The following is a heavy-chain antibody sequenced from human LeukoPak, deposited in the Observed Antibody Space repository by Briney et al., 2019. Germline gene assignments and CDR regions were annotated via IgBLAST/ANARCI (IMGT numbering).Heavy chain of an antibody. J-gene: IGHJ4*02. CDR1: GFSFSVYE. Sequence: GGSLRLSCAASGFSFSVYEMHWVRQAPGKGLEWISDISSSGATIYYADSVKGRFTISRDNAKNSLYLQMNSLRAEDTAVYYCATLTVATSFDYWGQGTLVTVSS. V-gene: IGHV3-48*03. CDR3: ATLTVATSFDY. CDR2: ISSSGATI. D-gene: IGHD5-12*01.